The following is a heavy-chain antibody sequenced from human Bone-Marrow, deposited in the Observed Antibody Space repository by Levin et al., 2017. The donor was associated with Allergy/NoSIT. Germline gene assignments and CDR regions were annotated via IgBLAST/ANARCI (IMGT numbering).Heavy chain of an antibody. CDR1: GGSISSSRHF. D-gene: IGHD2-15*01. J-gene: IGHJ3*02. CDR3: ARKAALDAFDI. Sequence: SETLSLTCTVSGGSISSSRHFWGWIRQPPGKGLEWIGNIYYTGSTYFNPSLKSRFTISVDTSKNQFSLKLSSVTAADTAVYYCARKAALDAFDIWGQGTMVSVSS. CDR2: IYYTGST. V-gene: IGHV4-39*01.